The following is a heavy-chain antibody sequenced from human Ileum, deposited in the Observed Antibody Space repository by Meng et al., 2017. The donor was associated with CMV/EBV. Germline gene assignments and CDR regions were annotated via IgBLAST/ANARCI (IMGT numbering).Heavy chain of an antibody. D-gene: IGHD1-1*01. CDR2: ISSSGSTI. V-gene: IGHV3-48*03. J-gene: IGHJ5*02. Sequence: GGSLRLSCAASGFTFSSYEMNWVRQAPGKGLEWVSYISSSGSTIYYADSVKGRFTISRDNAKNSLYLQMNSLRAEDTAVYYCASYRYGTKDGHVLAWGQGTLVTVSS. CDR3: ASYRYGTKDGHVLA. CDR1: GFTFSSYE.